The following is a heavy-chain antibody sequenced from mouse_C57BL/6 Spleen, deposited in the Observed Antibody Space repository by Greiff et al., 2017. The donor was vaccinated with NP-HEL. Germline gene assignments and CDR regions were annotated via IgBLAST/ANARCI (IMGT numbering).Heavy chain of an antibody. CDR2: IDPETGGT. CDR3: TRGGWLRYFDV. D-gene: IGHD2-3*01. Sequence: LVESGAELVRPGASVTLSCKASGYTFTDYEMHWVKQTPVHGLEWIGAIDPETGGTAYNQKFKGKAILTADKSSSTAYMELRSLTSEDSAVYYCTRGGWLRYFDVWGTGTTVTVSS. J-gene: IGHJ1*03. V-gene: IGHV1-15*01. CDR1: GYTFTDYE.